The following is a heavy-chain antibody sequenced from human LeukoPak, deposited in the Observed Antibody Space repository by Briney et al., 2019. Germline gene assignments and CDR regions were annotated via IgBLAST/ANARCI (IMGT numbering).Heavy chain of an antibody. D-gene: IGHD5-24*01. CDR3: AKRQMATKTFDY. CDR2: ISGSGGST. Sequence: PGRSLRLSCAASGFTFSSYAMSWVRQAPGKGLEWVSAISGSGGSTYYADSVKGRFTISSDNSKNTLYLQMNSLRAEDTAVYYCAKRQMATKTFDYWGQGTLVTVSS. J-gene: IGHJ4*02. CDR1: GFTFSSYA. V-gene: IGHV3-23*01.